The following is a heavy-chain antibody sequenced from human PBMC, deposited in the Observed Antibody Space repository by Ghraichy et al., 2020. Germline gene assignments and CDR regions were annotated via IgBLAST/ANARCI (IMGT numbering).Heavy chain of an antibody. V-gene: IGHV4-59*08. CDR1: GCSISSYH. D-gene: IGHD3-22*01. CDR2: IYYTGST. CDR3: ARQDSGGYSFDY. Sequence: SETLSLICTVSGCSISSYHWSWIRQPPGKGLEWIGDIYYTGSTRYSPSLRSRVTISVDTSENQFSLKLSSVTAADTAVYYCARQDSGGYSFDYWGQGTLVTVSS. J-gene: IGHJ4*02.